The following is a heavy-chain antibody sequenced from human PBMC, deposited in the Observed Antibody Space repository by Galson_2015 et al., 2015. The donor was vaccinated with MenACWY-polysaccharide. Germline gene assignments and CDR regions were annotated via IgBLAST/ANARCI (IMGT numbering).Heavy chain of an antibody. CDR3: ARGHYGMDV. V-gene: IGHV3-7*01. CDR1: GFTFKNYW. Sequence: SLRLSCAVSGFTFKNYWMSWVRQAPGKGLEWVANIKKDGSEKYCVDSVKDRFTISRDNGRSSLYLQMNGLRAEDTAVYYCARGHYGMDVWGQGTTVTVS. CDR2: IKKDGSEK. J-gene: IGHJ6*02.